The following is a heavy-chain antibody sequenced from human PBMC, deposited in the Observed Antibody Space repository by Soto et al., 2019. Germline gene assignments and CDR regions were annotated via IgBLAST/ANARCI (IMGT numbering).Heavy chain of an antibody. CDR1: GYSFTSYW. CDR3: ARLAAAGSYYYYGMDV. CDR2: IYPDDSDT. D-gene: IGHD6-13*01. J-gene: IGHJ6*02. V-gene: IGHV5-51*01. Sequence: GESLKISCKGSGYSFTSYWIGWVRQMPGKGLEWMGIIYPDDSDTRYSPSFQGQVTISADKSISTAYLQWSSLKASDTAMYYCARLAAAGSYYYYGMDVWGQGTTVTVSS.